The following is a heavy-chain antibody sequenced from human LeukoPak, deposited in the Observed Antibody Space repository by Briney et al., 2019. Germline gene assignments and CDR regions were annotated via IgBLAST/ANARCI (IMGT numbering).Heavy chain of an antibody. D-gene: IGHD2-2*01. Sequence: GGSLRLSCAASGFTFSRYWMSWVRQAPGKGLEWVANIKQDGCEKYYVDSVKSRFTISRDNAKNSMYLQMNSLRAEDTAVYYCARGTMGADIVVVPTPFDAFDLWGQGTMVTVSS. V-gene: IGHV3-7*01. J-gene: IGHJ3*01. CDR1: GFTFSRYW. CDR2: IKQDGCEK. CDR3: ARGTMGADIVVVPTPFDAFDL.